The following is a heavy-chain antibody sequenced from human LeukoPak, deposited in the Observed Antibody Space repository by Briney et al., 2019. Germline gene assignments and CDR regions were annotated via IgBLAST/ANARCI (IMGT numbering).Heavy chain of an antibody. CDR1: GFTFSSYA. CDR2: ISYDGSNK. Sequence: GGSLRLSCAASGFTFSSYAMHWVRQAPGKGLEWVAVISYDGSNKYYADSVKGRFTISRDNSKNTLYLQMNSLRAEDTAVYYCESGDSHLSFDYWGQGTLVTVSS. D-gene: IGHD2/OR15-2a*01. V-gene: IGHV3-30-3*01. CDR3: ESGDSHLSFDY. J-gene: IGHJ4*02.